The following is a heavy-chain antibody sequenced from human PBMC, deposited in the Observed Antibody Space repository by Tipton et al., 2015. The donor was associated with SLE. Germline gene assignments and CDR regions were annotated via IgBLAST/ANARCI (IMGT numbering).Heavy chain of an antibody. J-gene: IGHJ6*02. Sequence: SLRLSCAASGFTFSSYSMNWVRQATGKGLEWVSYLSSSSSTIYYADSVKGRFTISRNNAKNSLYLQMNSLRAENTGVNYWARYKIVVVPAGLRPSYYYCYGREVLGQGTSVAISS. V-gene: IGHV3-48*01. CDR3: ARYKIVVVPAGLRPSYYYCYGREV. CDR1: GFTFSSYS. CDR2: LSSSSSTI. D-gene: IGHD2-2*01.